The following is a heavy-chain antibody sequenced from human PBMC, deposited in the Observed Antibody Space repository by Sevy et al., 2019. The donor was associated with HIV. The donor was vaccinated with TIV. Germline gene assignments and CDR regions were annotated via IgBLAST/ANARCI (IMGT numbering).Heavy chain of an antibody. Sequence: SETLSLTCTVSGGSITSLYWNWIRQPPGKGLEWIANIYYNGHINYNPSLKRRVTLSLNTSKNHFSLGLSSVTAADTAMYYCAGENAWGRGYSWGQGTLVTVSS. CDR2: IYYNGHI. CDR3: AGENAWGRGYS. J-gene: IGHJ4*02. V-gene: IGHV4-59*08. D-gene: IGHD1-26*01. CDR1: GGSITSLY.